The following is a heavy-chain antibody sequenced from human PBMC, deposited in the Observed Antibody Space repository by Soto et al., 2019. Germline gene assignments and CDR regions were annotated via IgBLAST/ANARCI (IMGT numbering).Heavy chain of an antibody. J-gene: IGHJ4*02. CDR3: ARHDFWSGYYGPFDY. CDR1: GYSFTSYW. V-gene: IGHV5-10-1*01. D-gene: IGHD3-3*01. CDR2: IDPSDSYT. Sequence: PGEARKISCKGSGYSFTSYWISWGREMPGKGLEWMWRIDPSDSYTNYSPSFQGHVTISADKSISTAYLQWSSLKASDTAMYYCARHDFWSGYYGPFDYWGQGTLVTVSS.